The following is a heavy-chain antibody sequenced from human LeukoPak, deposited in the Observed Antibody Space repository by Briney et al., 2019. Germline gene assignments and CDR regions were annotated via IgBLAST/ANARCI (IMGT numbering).Heavy chain of an antibody. CDR1: GGSISSYY. V-gene: IGHV4-59*01. Sequence: PSETLSLTCTVSGGSISSYYWSWIRQPPGKGLEWIGYIYYSGSTNYNPSLKSRVTISVDTSKNQFSLKLSSVTAADTAVYYCARSTGSYWGGNWFDPWSQGTLVTVSS. CDR3: ARSTGSYWGGNWFDP. CDR2: IYYSGST. D-gene: IGHD1-26*01. J-gene: IGHJ5*02.